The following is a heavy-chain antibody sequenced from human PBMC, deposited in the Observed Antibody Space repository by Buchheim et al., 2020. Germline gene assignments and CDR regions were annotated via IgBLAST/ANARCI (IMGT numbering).Heavy chain of an antibody. D-gene: IGHD5-18*01. CDR3: AGERVDKPVVAEPFDF. V-gene: IGHV4-4*02. J-gene: IGHJ4*02. CDR2: MHYGGGA. CDR1: GGSISGRTW. Sequence: QVLLQESGPGLVEPSGTLSLTCAVSGGSISGRTWWSWVRQSPGKGLEWIGEMHYGGGAQYNPSLKSRVALSMDRSMNHFSLRLTSVTAADTAVYYCAGERVDKPVVAEPFDFWGQG.